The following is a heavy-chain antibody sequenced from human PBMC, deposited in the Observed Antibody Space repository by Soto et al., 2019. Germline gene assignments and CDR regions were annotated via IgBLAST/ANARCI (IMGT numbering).Heavy chain of an antibody. CDR1: GHTFTRYG. V-gene: IGHV1-18*01. J-gene: IGHJ3*02. CDR3: SRHLHGAFDI. CDR2: INPSNGKA. Sequence: QVQLVQSGVEVKKPGASVKVSCKASGHTFTRYGISWVRQAPGQGLEWMGWINPSNGKANYARNLQGRVTMTTDTSTTTAYMELRSLTSDDTAMYYCSRHLHGAFDIWGQGTVVTVSS.